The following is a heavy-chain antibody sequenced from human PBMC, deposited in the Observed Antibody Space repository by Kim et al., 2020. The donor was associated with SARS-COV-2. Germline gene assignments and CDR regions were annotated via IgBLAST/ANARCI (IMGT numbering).Heavy chain of an antibody. V-gene: IGHV5-51*01. CDR3: AKQLVAAYNWFDP. D-gene: IGHD6-25*01. J-gene: IGHJ5*02. Sequence: YSPSFQGQVTISADKSISTAYLQWSSLKASDTAMYYCAKQLVAAYNWFDPWGQGTLVTVSS.